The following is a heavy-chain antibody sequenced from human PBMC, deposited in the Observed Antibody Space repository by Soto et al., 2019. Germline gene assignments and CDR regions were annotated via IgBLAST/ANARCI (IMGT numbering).Heavy chain of an antibody. V-gene: IGHV3-30*14. CDR2: ISYDGSNK. J-gene: IGHJ4*02. CDR1: GFTFSSHV. D-gene: IGHD1-26*01. CDR3: AKDLSGSYTIDY. Sequence: QVQLLKSGGGVVQPGGSLRLSCAASGFTFSSHVMHWVRQAPGKGLEWVAIISYDGSNKYYADSVKGRFTVSRDNSENTLYLRMNSLRAEDTALYYCAKDLSGSYTIDYWGQGTLATVSS.